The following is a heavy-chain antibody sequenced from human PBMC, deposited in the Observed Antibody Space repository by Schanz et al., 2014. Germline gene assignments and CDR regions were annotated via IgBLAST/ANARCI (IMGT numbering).Heavy chain of an antibody. CDR2: ISGSSSTK. CDR1: GITFSGYS. CDR3: ARGREVVAKIFDV. D-gene: IGHD3-22*01. V-gene: IGHV3-48*01. J-gene: IGHJ3*01. Sequence: PGGSLRLSCAASGITFSGYSMNWVRQAPGKGLEWVSYISGSSSTKYYADSVKGRVTISRDNAKNSLYLQMNSLRAEDTGVYYCARGREVVAKIFDVWGQGTMXTVSS.